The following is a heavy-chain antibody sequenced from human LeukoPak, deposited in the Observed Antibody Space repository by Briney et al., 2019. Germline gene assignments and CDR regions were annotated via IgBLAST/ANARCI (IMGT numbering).Heavy chain of an antibody. J-gene: IGHJ4*02. CDR2: ISSSGSTI. V-gene: IGHV3-48*03. Sequence: GGSLRLSCAASGFTFSSYEMNWVRQAPGKGLEWVSYISSSGSTIYYADSVKGRFTISRDNAKNSLYLQMNSLRAEDTAVYYCARVVSSGWYYFDYWGQGTRVTVSS. CDR3: ARVVSSGWYYFDY. D-gene: IGHD6-19*01. CDR1: GFTFSSYE.